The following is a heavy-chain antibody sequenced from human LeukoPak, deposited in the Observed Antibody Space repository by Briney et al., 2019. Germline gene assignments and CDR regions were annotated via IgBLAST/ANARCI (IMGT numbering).Heavy chain of an antibody. CDR1: GGSISSSSYY. D-gene: IGHD3-10*01. CDR2: VCYSGST. CDR3: ARLTYGSGSYYNWFDP. J-gene: IGHJ5*02. V-gene: IGHV4-39*01. Sequence: SETLSLTCTVSGGSISSSSYYWGWIRQPPGMGLVWIGSVCYSGSTYYNPSLKSRVTISVDTSKNQFSLKLSSVTAADTAVYYCARLTYGSGSYYNWFDPWGQGTLVTVSS.